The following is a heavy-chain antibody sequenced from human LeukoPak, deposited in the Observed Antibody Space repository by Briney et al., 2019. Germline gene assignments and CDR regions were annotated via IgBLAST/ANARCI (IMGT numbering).Heavy chain of an antibody. CDR1: GASITSGDYY. J-gene: IGHJ2*01. V-gene: IGHV4-30-4*01. CDR2: IHYSGRT. D-gene: IGHD3-10*01. Sequence: SQTLSLTCTVSGASITSGDYYWTWIRQTPGKGLEWIGYIHYSGRTYYNPSLKSRVSISADTSKYQFSLKLSSVTAADTAVYYCARDGHVLLKGYFDLWGRGTLVTVSS. CDR3: ARDGHVLLKGYFDL.